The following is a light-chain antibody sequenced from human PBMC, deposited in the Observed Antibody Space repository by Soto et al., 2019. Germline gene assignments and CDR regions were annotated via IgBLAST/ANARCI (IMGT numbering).Light chain of an antibody. Sequence: EMVMTQTPVTLSVSPGEGVTLSCRASQSVSSNLAWYQHKPGQAPRLLIYAASNRATGVPARFSGRGSGTEFTLTISNLQSEDFAVYYCQQYNNWPPWTFGQGTNVQVK. J-gene: IGKJ1*01. V-gene: IGKV3-15*01. CDR1: QSVSSN. CDR2: AAS. CDR3: QQYNNWPPWT.